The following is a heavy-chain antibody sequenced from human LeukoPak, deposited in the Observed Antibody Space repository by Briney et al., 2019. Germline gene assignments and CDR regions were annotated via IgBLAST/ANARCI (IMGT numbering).Heavy chain of an antibody. Sequence: SETLSLTCTVSGGAISRYYWSWIRQPPGKGLEWIGYIYYSGSTNYNPSLKSRVTISVDKSKNQFSLKLSSVTAADTAVYYCARGESYYPFDYWGQGTLVTVSS. CDR3: ARGESYYPFDY. J-gene: IGHJ4*02. CDR1: GGAISRYY. V-gene: IGHV4-59*12. D-gene: IGHD1-26*01. CDR2: IYYSGST.